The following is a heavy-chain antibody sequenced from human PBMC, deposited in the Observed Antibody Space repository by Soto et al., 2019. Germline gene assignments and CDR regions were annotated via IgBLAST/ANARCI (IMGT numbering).Heavy chain of an antibody. V-gene: IGHV3-33*01. D-gene: IGHD6-6*01. J-gene: IGHJ6*02. CDR3: ARDPRPSIAALIGGRFYYYYGMDV. Sequence: PGGSLRLSCAASGFTFSSYGMHWVRQAPGKGLEWVAVIWYDGSNKYYADSVKGRFTISRDNSKNTLYLQMNSLRAEDTAVYHCARDPRPSIAALIGGRFYYYYGMDVWGQGTTVTVSS. CDR1: GFTFSSYG. CDR2: IWYDGSNK.